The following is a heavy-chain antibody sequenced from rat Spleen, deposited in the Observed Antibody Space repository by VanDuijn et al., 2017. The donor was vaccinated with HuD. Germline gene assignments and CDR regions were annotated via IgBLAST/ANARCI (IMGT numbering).Heavy chain of an antibody. CDR1: GFTFNNYY. D-gene: IGHD1-11*01. CDR2: ISTGGGKT. J-gene: IGHJ2*01. CDR3: ARDPDYGGGYYFDY. Sequence: EVQLVESGGGLVQPGRSMKLSCAASGFTFNNYYMAWVRQAPTKGLEWVASISTGGGKTYYRDSVKGRFTISRDNSKSTLYLQMDSLRSEYTATYYCARDPDYGGGYYFDYWGQGVMVTVSS. V-gene: IGHV5-25*01.